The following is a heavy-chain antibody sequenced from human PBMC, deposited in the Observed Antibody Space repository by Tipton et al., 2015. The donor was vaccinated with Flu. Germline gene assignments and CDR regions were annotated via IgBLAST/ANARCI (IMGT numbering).Heavy chain of an antibody. CDR3: VRADTQLHSFDL. CDR1: EFSFRSYE. CDR2: ISPGGFVF. J-gene: IGHJ3*01. Sequence: SLRLSCKASEFSFRSYEMNWIRQAPGKGLEWVSSISPGGFVFYNADSMKGRFTVSRDNAKNSLFLQMNSLRADDTATYYCVRADTQLHSFDLWGQGTEVTVSS. D-gene: IGHD5-24*01. V-gene: IGHV3-48*03.